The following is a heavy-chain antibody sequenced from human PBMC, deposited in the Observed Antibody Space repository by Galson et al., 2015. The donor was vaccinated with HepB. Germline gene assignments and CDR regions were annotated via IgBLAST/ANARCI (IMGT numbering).Heavy chain of an antibody. CDR2: IDQDGGAT. V-gene: IGHV3-7*03. D-gene: IGHD3-16*01. J-gene: IGHJ4*02. CDR3: ARPRVGDYFDS. CDR1: AFTFSRYW. Sequence: LRLSCAASAFTFSRYWMGWVRQAPGKGLEWVANIDQDGGATYYIDAVKGRFTISRDNAKNSLYLQMNSLRVEDTAVYYCARPRVGDYFDSWGQGTLVAVSS.